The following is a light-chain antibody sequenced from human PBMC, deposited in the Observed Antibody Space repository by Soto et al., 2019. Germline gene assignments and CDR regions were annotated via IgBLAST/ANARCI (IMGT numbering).Light chain of an antibody. Sequence: EIVMTHSPATLSVSPCERATLSSSASQSVSSNLAWYQQKPGQAPRLLIYDATTRATGIPDRFSGGGSGTDFTLTISSLEPEDFAVYYCQQYGSSPRTFGQGTKVDIK. CDR1: QSVSSN. J-gene: IGKJ1*01. V-gene: IGKV3-20*01. CDR2: DAT. CDR3: QQYGSSPRT.